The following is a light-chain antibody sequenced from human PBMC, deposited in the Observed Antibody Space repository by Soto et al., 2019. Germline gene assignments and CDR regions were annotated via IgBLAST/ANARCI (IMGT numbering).Light chain of an antibody. Sequence: DIQMTQSPSTLSASVGDRVTITCRASQSISNMLAWYHQKPGKAPKLLIYEASSLQSGVPSRFSGSGSGTEFTLTISSLQPDDFATYYCQHYNVYPWTFGQGTKVDIK. J-gene: IGKJ1*01. V-gene: IGKV1-5*03. CDR2: EAS. CDR3: QHYNVYPWT. CDR1: QSISNM.